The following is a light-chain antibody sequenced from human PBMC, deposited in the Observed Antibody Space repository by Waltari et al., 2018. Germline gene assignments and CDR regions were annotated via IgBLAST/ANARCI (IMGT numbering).Light chain of an antibody. CDR3: QSSDSSTGVV. CDR2: DDN. V-gene: IGLV6-57*02. CDR1: SGSIDTNY. J-gene: IGLJ2*01. Sequence: KFMLTQPHSVSESPGKTVTISCTGSSGSIDTNYVQWYQQRPGSAPRTVIYDDNQRPFGVPARFSGSIDSSSNAASLTISRLKTEDEADYYCQSSDSSTGVVFGGGTKLTVL.